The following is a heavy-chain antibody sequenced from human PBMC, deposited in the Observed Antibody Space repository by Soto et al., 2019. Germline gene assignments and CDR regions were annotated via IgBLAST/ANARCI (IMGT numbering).Heavy chain of an antibody. J-gene: IGHJ4*02. CDR2: IYYSGST. D-gene: IGHD2-15*01. V-gene: IGHV4-31*03. CDR3: ARGYCSGGSCHHFDY. Sequence: SETLSLTCTVSGGSISSGGYYWSGIRQHPGKGLEWIGYIYYSGSTYYNPSLKSRVSISVDTSKNQFSLKLSSVTAADTAVYYCARGYCSGGSCHHFDYWGQGTLVTVSS. CDR1: GGSISSGGYY.